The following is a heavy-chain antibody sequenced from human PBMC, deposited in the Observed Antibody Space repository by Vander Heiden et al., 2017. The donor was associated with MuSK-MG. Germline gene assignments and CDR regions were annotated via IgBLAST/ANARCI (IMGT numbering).Heavy chain of an antibody. D-gene: IGHD2-2*01. J-gene: IGHJ5*02. CDR3: ARDLGYCSSTSCSTGWFDP. CDR2: IYYSGST. Sequence: QVQLQESGPGLVKPSETLSLTCTVSGGSISRYYWSWIRQPPGKGLEWIGYIYYSGSTNYNPSLKSRVTISVDTSKNQFSLKLSSVTAADTAVYYCARDLGYCSSTSCSTGWFDPWGQGTLVTVSS. V-gene: IGHV4-59*01. CDR1: GGSISRYY.